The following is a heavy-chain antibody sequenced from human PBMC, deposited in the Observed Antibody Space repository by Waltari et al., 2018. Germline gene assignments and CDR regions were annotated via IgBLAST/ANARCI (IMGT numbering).Heavy chain of an antibody. J-gene: IGHJ3*02. Sequence: QVQLVQSGAEVKKPGASVKVSCKASGYTFTSYGISWVRQAPGQGLGWMGWISAYNGNTNYAQKLQGRVTMTTDTSTSTAYMELRSLRSDYTAVYYCARDGAYYYDSSGYYLDAFDIWGQGTMVTVSS. V-gene: IGHV1-18*01. CDR3: ARDGAYYYDSSGYYLDAFDI. D-gene: IGHD3-22*01. CDR2: ISAYNGNT. CDR1: GYTFTSYG.